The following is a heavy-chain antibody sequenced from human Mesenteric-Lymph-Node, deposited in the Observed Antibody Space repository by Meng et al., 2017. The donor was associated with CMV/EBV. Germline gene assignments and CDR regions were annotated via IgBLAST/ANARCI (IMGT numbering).Heavy chain of an antibody. CDR2: IYYTGNT. D-gene: IGHD3-3*01. CDR3: ARDDFWSGYLHYYGMDV. Sequence: SETLSLTCTVSGGSISSYHWSWIRQPPGKGLEWIGSIYYTGNTHYNPSVKSRVTISVDTSKNQFSLRLSSVTAADTAVYYCARDDFWSGYLHYYGMDVWGQGTTVTVSS. V-gene: IGHV4-59*12. J-gene: IGHJ6*02. CDR1: GGSISSYH.